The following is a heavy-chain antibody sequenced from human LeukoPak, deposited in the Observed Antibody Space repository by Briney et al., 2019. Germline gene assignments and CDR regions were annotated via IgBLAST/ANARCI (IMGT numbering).Heavy chain of an antibody. CDR3: ARDYNHRFYYDSSGYDTDAFDI. CDR1: GYTFTSYG. Sequence: ASVKVSCKASGYTFTSYGISWVRQATGQGLEWMGWISAYNGNTNYAQKLQGRVTMTTDTSTSTAYMELRSLRSDDTAVYYCARDYNHRFYYDSSGYDTDAFDIWGQGTMVTVSS. V-gene: IGHV1-18*01. D-gene: IGHD3-22*01. J-gene: IGHJ3*02. CDR2: ISAYNGNT.